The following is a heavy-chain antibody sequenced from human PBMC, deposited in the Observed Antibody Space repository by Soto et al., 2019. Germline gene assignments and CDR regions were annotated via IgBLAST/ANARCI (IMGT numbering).Heavy chain of an antibody. Sequence: EVQLLDSGGDLVQPGGFLRLSCAASGFTFDDYDMSWVRQAPGKGLEWVSTLSDTTYYADSVRGRFTISRDTSGSTLYLQTNSLGVDDTAVYYCARSLGPSRHFFDHWGQGTLVTVSS. CDR3: ARSLGPSRHFFDH. D-gene: IGHD3-16*01. V-gene: IGHV3-23*01. CDR2: LSDTT. J-gene: IGHJ4*02. CDR1: GFTFDDYD.